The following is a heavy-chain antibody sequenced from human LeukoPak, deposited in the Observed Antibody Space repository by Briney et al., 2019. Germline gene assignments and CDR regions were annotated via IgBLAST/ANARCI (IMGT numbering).Heavy chain of an antibody. CDR2: INPDSGGA. V-gene: IGHV1-2*06. J-gene: IGHJ4*02. D-gene: IGHD4-23*01. Sequence: ASVKVSCKASGYTFTGHYMHWVRQAPGQALEWMGRINPDSGGANYAQKFQGRVTMTRDTSISTAYMELNRLRSDDTAVYYCARDGGNGVDYWGQGTLVTVSS. CDR1: GYTFTGHY. CDR3: ARDGGNGVDY.